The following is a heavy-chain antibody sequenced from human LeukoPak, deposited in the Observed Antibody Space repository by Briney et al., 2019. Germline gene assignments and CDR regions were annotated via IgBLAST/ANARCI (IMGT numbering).Heavy chain of an antibody. CDR1: GVSISSSNSY. CDR2: IYYSGNT. V-gene: IGHV4-39*01. J-gene: IGHJ4*02. CDR3: ARQTGSGLFILP. Sequence: SETLSLTCTVSGVSISSSNSYWGWIRQPPGKGLEWIGSIYYSGNTYYNASLRSQVSISIDTSKSQFSLRLTSVTAADTAVYYCARQTGSGLFILPGGQGTLVTVSS. D-gene: IGHD3/OR15-3a*01.